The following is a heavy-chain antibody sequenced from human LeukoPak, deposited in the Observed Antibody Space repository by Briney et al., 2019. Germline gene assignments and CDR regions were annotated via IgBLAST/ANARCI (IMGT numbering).Heavy chain of an antibody. CDR2: ISSSSSSI. V-gene: IGHV3-11*04. Sequence: GGSLRLSCAASGFTFSDYYMSWIRQAPGKGLEWVSYISSSSSSIYYADSVKGRFTISRDNAKKSLYLQMNSLRAEDTAVYYCASISVAGINYWGQGTLVTVSS. CDR1: GFTFSDYY. D-gene: IGHD6-19*01. CDR3: ASISVAGINY. J-gene: IGHJ4*02.